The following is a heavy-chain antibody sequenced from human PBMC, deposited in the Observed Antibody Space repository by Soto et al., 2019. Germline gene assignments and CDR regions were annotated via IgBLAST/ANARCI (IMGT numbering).Heavy chain of an antibody. Sequence: ASVKVSCKASGYTFTSYGISWVRQAPGQGLEWMGWISAYNGNTNYAQKLQGRVTMTTDTSTSTAYMELRSLRSDDTAVYYCARALYCSSTSCYAEHWFDPWGQGTLVTVSS. V-gene: IGHV1-18*01. J-gene: IGHJ5*02. CDR3: ARALYCSSTSCYAEHWFDP. CDR2: ISAYNGNT. CDR1: GYTFTSYG. D-gene: IGHD2-2*01.